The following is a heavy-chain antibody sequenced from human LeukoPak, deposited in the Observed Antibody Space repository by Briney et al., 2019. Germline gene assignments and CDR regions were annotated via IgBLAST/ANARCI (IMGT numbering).Heavy chain of an antibody. CDR2: IYTRGST. V-gene: IGHV4-4*07. CDR3: ARGGSGYSYGTVDY. D-gene: IGHD5-18*01. J-gene: IGHJ4*02. Sequence: SETLSLTCTVSGGSISSYYWSWIRQPAGKGLEWIGRIYTRGSTNYNPSLKSRVTMSVDTSKNQFSLKLSSVTAADTAVYYCARGGSGYSYGTVDYWGQGTLVTVSS. CDR1: GGSISSYY.